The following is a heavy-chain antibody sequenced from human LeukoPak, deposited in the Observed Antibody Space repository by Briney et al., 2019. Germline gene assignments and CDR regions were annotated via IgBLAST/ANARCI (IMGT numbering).Heavy chain of an antibody. CDR1: GYTFTSYD. Sequence: EASVKVSCTASGYTFTSYDINWGRQATGQGLEWMGCMNPNSGNTGYAQKFQGRVTTTRNTSISTAYMELSSLRSEDTAVYYCASGHRIAAPLLYNYWGQGTLVTVSS. CDR2: MNPNSGNT. CDR3: ASGHRIAAPLLYNY. D-gene: IGHD6-13*01. V-gene: IGHV1-8*01. J-gene: IGHJ4*02.